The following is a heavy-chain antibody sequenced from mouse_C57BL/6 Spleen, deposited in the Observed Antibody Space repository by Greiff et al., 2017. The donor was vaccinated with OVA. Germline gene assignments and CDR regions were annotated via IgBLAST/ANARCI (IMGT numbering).Heavy chain of an antibody. CDR1: GYSITSGYD. CDR3: AREGGNYAMDY. CDR2: ISYSGST. V-gene: IGHV3-1*01. J-gene: IGHJ4*01. Sequence: VQLQQSGPGMVKPSQSLSLTCTVTGYSITSGYDWHWIRHFPGNKLEWMGYISYSGSTNYNPSLKSRISITHDTSKNHFFLKLNSVTTEDTATYYCAREGGNYAMDYWGQGTSVTVSS.